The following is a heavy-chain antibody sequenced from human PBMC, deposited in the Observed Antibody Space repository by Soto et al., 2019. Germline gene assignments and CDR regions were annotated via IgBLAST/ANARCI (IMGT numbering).Heavy chain of an antibody. Sequence: ASVKLSFKPACSTFTSCGISLVRQAPGQGLEWMGWISAYNGSTKYSQKFQGRVTITRDTSASTAYMELSSLRSEDTAVYYCARELQGLYYFDYWVLGTLVTFS. CDR3: ARELQGLYYFDY. V-gene: IGHV1-18*04. J-gene: IGHJ4*02. CDR2: ISAYNGST. D-gene: IGHD4-4*01. CDR1: CSTFTSCG.